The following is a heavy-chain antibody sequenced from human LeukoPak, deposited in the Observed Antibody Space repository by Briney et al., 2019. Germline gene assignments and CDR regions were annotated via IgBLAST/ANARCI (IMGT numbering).Heavy chain of an antibody. V-gene: IGHV1-18*01. J-gene: IGHJ4*02. CDR3: LIAYSRIYYFDY. Sequence: AAVTVSCKASGYTFTSYGISLVGLAPGQGREWMGGISAYNGKTNYAQQLEGRVTMTPDRCTGTAYVELGGVSSDYPGVDCCLIAYSRIYYFDYWGQGTLVTVSS. D-gene: IGHD2-15*01. CDR2: ISAYNGKT. CDR1: GYTFTSYG.